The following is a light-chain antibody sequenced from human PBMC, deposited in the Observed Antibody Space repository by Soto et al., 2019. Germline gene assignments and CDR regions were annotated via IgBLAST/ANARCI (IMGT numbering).Light chain of an antibody. V-gene: IGKV3-11*01. CDR2: DAS. CDR3: QQRSSWPLHT. Sequence: EIVLTQSPATLSLSPGERATLSCRASQSVSNYLAWFQQKPGQAPRLLIYDASNRATGIPARFSGSGSATNFTLTISSLEPEDFAVYNSQQRSSWPLHTFGGRTKLEI. J-gene: IGKJ4*01. CDR1: QSVSNY.